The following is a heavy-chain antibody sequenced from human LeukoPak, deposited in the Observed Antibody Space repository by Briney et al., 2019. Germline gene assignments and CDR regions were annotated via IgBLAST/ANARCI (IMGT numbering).Heavy chain of an antibody. V-gene: IGHV4-34*01. Sequence: SETLSLTCAVYGGSFSGYYWSWIRQPPGKGLEWIGEINHSGSTNYNPSLKSRVTISADTSKNQFSLKLSSVTAADTAVYYCARAYIAALYYDGMDVWGQGTTVTVSS. J-gene: IGHJ6*02. CDR2: INHSGST. D-gene: IGHD6-13*01. CDR3: ARAYIAALYYDGMDV. CDR1: GGSFSGYY.